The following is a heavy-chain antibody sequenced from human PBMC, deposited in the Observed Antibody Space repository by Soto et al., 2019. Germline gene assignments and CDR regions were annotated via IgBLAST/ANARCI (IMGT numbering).Heavy chain of an antibody. V-gene: IGHV4-31*03. D-gene: IGHD5-18*01. CDR3: ARSGYSYGPHPRLY. CDR2: IYYSGST. Sequence: SETLSLTCTVSGGSISSGGYYWSWIRQHPGKGLEWIGYIYYSGSTYYNPSLKSRVTISVDTSKNQFSLKLSSVTAADTAVYYCARSGYSYGPHPRLYWGQGTLVTVS. CDR1: GGSISSGGYY. J-gene: IGHJ4*02.